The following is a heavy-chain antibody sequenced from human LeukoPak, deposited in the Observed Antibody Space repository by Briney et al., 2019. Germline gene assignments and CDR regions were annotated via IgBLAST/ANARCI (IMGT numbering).Heavy chain of an antibody. V-gene: IGHV3-48*01. J-gene: IGHJ4*02. CDR3: ARQAHYGSGSYYDGFDY. CDR2: ISSSSSNI. Sequence: GGSLRLSCSASGFTFSSYRMNWVRQAPGKGLEWVSYISSSSSNIYYADSVKGRFTISRDNARNSLYLQMNSLRAEDTAVYYCARQAHYGSGSYYDGFDYWGQGTLVTVSS. CDR1: GFTFSSYR. D-gene: IGHD3-10*01.